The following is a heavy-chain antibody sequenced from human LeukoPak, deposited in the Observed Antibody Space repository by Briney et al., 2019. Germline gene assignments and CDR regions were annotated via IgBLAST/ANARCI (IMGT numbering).Heavy chain of an antibody. CDR1: GFTFDSYA. D-gene: IGHD6-6*01. J-gene: IGHJ4*02. Sequence: GGSLRLSCAASGFTFDSYALHWVRQAPGKGLEWLAIITYDGTNKYYADSVKGRFTISRDNSKNTLFLQMNSLRAEDTAVYYCARVEYSSSPHFDYWGQGTLVTVSS. CDR3: ARVEYSSSPHFDY. V-gene: IGHV3-30-3*01. CDR2: ITYDGTNK.